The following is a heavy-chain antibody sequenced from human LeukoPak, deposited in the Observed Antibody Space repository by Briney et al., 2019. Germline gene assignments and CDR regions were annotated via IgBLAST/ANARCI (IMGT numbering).Heavy chain of an antibody. CDR1: GYTFTGYY. D-gene: IGHD2-8*01. J-gene: IGHJ4*02. Sequence: ASVKVSCKASGYTFTGYYMHWVRQASGQGLEWMGWINPNSGGTNYAQKFQGRVTMTRDTSISTAYMELSRLRSDDTAVYYCAREDCTNGVCYYDYWGQGTLVTVSS. CDR3: AREDCTNGVCYYDY. V-gene: IGHV1-2*02. CDR2: INPNSGGT.